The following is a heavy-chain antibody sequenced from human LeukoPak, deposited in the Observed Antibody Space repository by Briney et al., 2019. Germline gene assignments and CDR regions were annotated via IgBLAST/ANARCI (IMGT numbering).Heavy chain of an antibody. Sequence: ASVKVSCKASGYTFTGYYMHWVRQAPGQGLEWMGWINPNSGGTNYAQKFQGGVTMTRDTSISTAYMELSRLRSDDTAVYYCARDGRVAARPDYYYGMDVWGQGTTVTVSS. V-gene: IGHV1-2*02. D-gene: IGHD6-6*01. J-gene: IGHJ6*02. CDR1: GYTFTGYY. CDR3: ARDGRVAARPDYYYGMDV. CDR2: INPNSGGT.